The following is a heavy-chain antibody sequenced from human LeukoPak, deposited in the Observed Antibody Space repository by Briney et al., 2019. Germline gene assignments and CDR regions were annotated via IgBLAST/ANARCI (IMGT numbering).Heavy chain of an antibody. CDR1: GYSISSGYY. Sequence: SETLSLTCAVSGYSISSGYYWGWIRQPPGKGLEWIGSIYHSGSTYYNPSLKSRVTISVDTSKNQFSLKLSSVTAADTAVYYCAAKMTTVVTTFDCWGQGTLVTVSS. D-gene: IGHD4-23*01. J-gene: IGHJ4*02. CDR3: AAKMTTVVTTFDC. V-gene: IGHV4-38-2*01. CDR2: IYHSGST.